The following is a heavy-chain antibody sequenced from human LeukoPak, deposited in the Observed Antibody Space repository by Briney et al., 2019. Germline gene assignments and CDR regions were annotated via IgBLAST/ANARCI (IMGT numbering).Heavy chain of an antibody. J-gene: IGHJ4*02. CDR3: ARRVSGSYSDY. CDR2: ISYSGSSGST. D-gene: IGHD1-26*01. V-gene: IGHV4-39*01. Sequence: PSETLSLTCTVSGASISSTSYSWGWIRQPPGKGLEWIGTISYSGSSGSTSYNPSLKSRVTISVDTSKDQFSLKLSSVTAADTAMYYCARRVSGSYSDYWGQGTLVTVSS. CDR1: GASISSTSYS.